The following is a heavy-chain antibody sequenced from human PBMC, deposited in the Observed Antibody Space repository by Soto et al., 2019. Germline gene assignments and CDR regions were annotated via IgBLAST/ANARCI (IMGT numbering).Heavy chain of an antibody. CDR1: GGTFSGYA. Sequence: SVKVSCNASGGTFSGYAISWVRQAPGQGLECMGWISVYSGKTNDAQNLQVRLTMTRDTSTSTAYMELSSLRSEDKAVYYCARARITIFGVFTAMDVWRQGTTDPVSS. CDR3: ARARITIFGVFTAMDV. J-gene: IGHJ6*02. V-gene: IGHV1-18*01. CDR2: ISVYSGKT. D-gene: IGHD3-3*01.